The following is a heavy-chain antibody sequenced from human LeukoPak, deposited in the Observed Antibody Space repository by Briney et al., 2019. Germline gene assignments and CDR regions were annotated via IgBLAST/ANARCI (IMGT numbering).Heavy chain of an antibody. CDR2: IWYDGSNK. CDR3: ASGDTAWDYGMDV. J-gene: IGHJ6*02. D-gene: IGHD5-18*01. CDR1: GFTFSSYG. V-gene: IGHV3-33*01. Sequence: GGSLRLSCAASGFTFSSYGSHWARQAPGKGLEGVEVIWYDGSNKYYADSVKGRFTISRDNSKNTLYLQMNSLRAEDTAVYYCASGDTAWDYGMDVWGQGTTVTVSS.